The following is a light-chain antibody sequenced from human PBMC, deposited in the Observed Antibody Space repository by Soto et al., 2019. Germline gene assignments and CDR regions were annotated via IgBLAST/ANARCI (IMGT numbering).Light chain of an antibody. Sequence: QSVLTQPPSVSAAPGQTVTISCSGSSSNIGNNYVSWYQQLPGTAPKLLIYENNKRPSGIPDRFSGSKSGTSATLGITGLQTGDEADYYCGTWDSSLSVRGVFGGGTKLTVL. V-gene: IGLV1-51*02. CDR2: ENN. CDR1: SSNIGNNY. J-gene: IGLJ3*02. CDR3: GTWDSSLSVRGV.